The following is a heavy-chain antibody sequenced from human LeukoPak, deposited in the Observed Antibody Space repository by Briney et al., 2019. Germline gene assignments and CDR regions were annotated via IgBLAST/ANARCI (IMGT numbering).Heavy chain of an antibody. V-gene: IGHV1-58*01. CDR3: AAARGATIELLDY. J-gene: IGHJ4*02. CDR2: IAVGSGNT. CDR1: GFTLTRSA. Sequence: SVKVSCKASGFTLTRSAVQWVRQARGQGLEWIGWIAVGSGNTNYAQKFQERVTITRDMSTSTAYMDLSSLRSEDTAVYYCAAARGATIELLDYWGQGTLVTVSS. D-gene: IGHD5-12*01.